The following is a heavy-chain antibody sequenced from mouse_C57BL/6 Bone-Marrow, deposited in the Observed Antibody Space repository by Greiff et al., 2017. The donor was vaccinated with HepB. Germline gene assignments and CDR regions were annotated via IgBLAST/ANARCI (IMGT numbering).Heavy chain of an antibody. D-gene: IGHD2-4*01. CDR1: GFTFSSYA. Sequence: EVKLQESGGGLVKPGGSLKLSCAASGFTFSSYAMSWVRQTPEKRLEWVATISDGGSYTYYPDNVKGRFTISRDNAKNNLYLQMSHLKSEDTAMYYCARDLSGDDYGYWGQGTTLTVSS. J-gene: IGHJ2*01. CDR3: ARDLSGDDYGY. V-gene: IGHV5-4*01. CDR2: ISDGGSYT.